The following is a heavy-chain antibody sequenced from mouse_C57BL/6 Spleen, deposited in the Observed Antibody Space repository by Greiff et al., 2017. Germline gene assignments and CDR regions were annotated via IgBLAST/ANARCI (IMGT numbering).Heavy chain of an antibody. V-gene: IGHV1-64*01. CDR3: AREVTGRGDY. CDR1: GYTFTSYW. D-gene: IGHD4-1*01. Sequence: QVQLQQSGAELVKPGASVKLSCKASGYTFTSYWMHWVKQRPGQGLEWIGMIHPNSGSTNYNEKFKSKATLTVDKSSSTAYMQLSSLTSEDSAVYYCAREVTGRGDYWGQGTTLTVSS. J-gene: IGHJ2*01. CDR2: IHPNSGST.